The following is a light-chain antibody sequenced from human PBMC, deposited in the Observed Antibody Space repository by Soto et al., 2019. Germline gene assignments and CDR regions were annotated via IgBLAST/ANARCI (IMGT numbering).Light chain of an antibody. Sequence: EIVLTQSPGTLSLSPGERATLSCRASESVSSRYLAWYRQKPGQAPRLLIYGASSRATGIPDRFSGSGSGTDFTLTISRLEPEGFAVYYCQQYGSSPPYAFGQGTKLEIK. V-gene: IGKV3-20*01. J-gene: IGKJ2*01. CDR1: ESVSSRY. CDR3: QQYGSSPPYA. CDR2: GAS.